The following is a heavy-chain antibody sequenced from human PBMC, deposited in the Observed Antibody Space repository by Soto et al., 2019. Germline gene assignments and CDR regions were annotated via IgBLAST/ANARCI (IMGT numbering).Heavy chain of an antibody. CDR1: GYTFTSYG. CDR3: ARDRQYQLPIPYYYYYGMDV. V-gene: IGHV1-3*01. Sequence: ASVKVSCKASGYTFTSYGMNWVRQAPGRGLEWMGWINPGNGNTKYSQKFQGRVIIERDTSTSTVYMELSSLRSEDTAVYYCARDRQYQLPIPYYYYYGMDVWGQGTTVTVSS. D-gene: IGHD2-2*01. CDR2: INPGNGNT. J-gene: IGHJ6*02.